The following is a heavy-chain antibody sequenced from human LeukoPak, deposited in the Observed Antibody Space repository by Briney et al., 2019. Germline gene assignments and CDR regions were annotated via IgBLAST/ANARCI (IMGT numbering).Heavy chain of an antibody. CDR2: ITGSGGRS. Sequence: GGSLTLSCAASGFTFSSYAMSWVRQAPGKGLEGVSGITGSGGRSYYADSVKGRFTISRDNSKNTLYLQMNSLRAEDTAVYSCAKDRIAAADRTIFDYWGQGTLVTVSS. CDR1: GFTFSSYA. V-gene: IGHV3-23*01. CDR3: AKDRIAAADRTIFDY. D-gene: IGHD6-13*01. J-gene: IGHJ4*02.